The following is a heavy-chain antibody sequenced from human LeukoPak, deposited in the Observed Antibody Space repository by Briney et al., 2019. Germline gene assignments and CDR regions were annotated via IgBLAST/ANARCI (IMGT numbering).Heavy chain of an antibody. CDR3: ARLLLVSGSYGGGFDP. CDR2: IDPSVSYT. V-gene: IGHV5-10-1*01. J-gene: IGHJ5*02. D-gene: IGHD1-26*01. CDR1: GYSFTSYW. Sequence: GESLKISCKGSGYSFTSYWISWVRQMPGKGLEWMGRIDPSVSYTNYSPSFQGHVTISADKSISTAYLQWSSLKASDTAMYYCARLLLVSGSYGGGFDPWGQGTLVTVSS.